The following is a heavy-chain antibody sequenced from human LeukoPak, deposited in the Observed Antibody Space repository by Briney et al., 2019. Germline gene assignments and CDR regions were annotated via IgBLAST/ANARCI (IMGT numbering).Heavy chain of an antibody. D-gene: IGHD3-10*01. CDR2: IYYSGST. CDR1: GFTFSSYE. CDR3: AGSITMVRGARTNWFDP. Sequence: GSLRLSCAASGFTFSSYEMNWVRQAPGKGLEWIGYIYYSGSTNYNPSLKSRVTISVDTSKNQFSLKLSSVTAADTAVYYCAGSITMVRGARTNWFDPWGQGTLVTVSS. J-gene: IGHJ5*02. V-gene: IGHV4-59*01.